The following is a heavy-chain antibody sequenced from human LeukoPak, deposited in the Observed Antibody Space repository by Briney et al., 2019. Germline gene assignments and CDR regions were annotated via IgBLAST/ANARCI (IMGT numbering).Heavy chain of an antibody. CDR3: ARGDVATITFYHKYYFDY. CDR2: INPNSGGT. V-gene: IGHV1-2*03. Sequence: LGASVKVSCKASGYTFTGYYMHWVRQAPGQGLEWMGWINPNSGGTNYAQKFQGRVTMTRDTSISTAYMELSRLRSDDTAVYYCARGDVATITFYHKYYFDYWGQGTLVTVSS. CDR1: GYTFTGYY. D-gene: IGHD5-12*01. J-gene: IGHJ4*02.